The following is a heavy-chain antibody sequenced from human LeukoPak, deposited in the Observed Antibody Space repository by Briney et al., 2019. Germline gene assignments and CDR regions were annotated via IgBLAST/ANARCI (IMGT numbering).Heavy chain of an antibody. CDR1: GGSISSYY. J-gene: IGHJ4*02. V-gene: IGHV4-4*07. Sequence: SETLSLTCTVSGGSISSYYWSWIRQPAGKGLEWIGRIYSSGSTNYNPSLKSRVTISVDTSKNQFSLKLSSVTAADTAVYYCARVKAGRAVFDYWGQGTLVTVSS. CDR2: IYSSGST. CDR3: ARVKAGRAVFDY. D-gene: IGHD2-15*01.